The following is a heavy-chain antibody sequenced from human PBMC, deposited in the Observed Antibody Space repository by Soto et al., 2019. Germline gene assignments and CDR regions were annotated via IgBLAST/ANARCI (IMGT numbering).Heavy chain of an antibody. D-gene: IGHD6-13*01. J-gene: IGHJ4*02. CDR3: ARVDSSSPVGYFDY. CDR1: GYTFTSYA. CDR2: INAGNGNT. Sequence: ASVKVSCKASGYTFTSYAMHWVRQTPGQRLEWMGWINAGNGNTKYSQKFQGRVTITRDTSASTAYMELSSLRSEDTAVYYCARVDSSSPVGYFDYWGQGTLVTVSS. V-gene: IGHV1-3*01.